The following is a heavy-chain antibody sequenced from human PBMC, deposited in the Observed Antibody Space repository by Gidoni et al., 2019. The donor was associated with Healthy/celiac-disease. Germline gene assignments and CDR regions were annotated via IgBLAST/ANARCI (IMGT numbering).Heavy chain of an antibody. J-gene: IGHJ6*02. Sequence: EVQLVESGGVVVQPGGSLRLSCAASGFTFADYTRHWVRQAPGKGLEWVSLIRWDGGRTYDADSVKGRFTIYRDNSKNSLYLQMNSLRTEDTALYYCALSYYGSGSYYPSYGMDVWGQGTTVTVSS. CDR1: GFTFADYT. CDR2: IRWDGGRT. V-gene: IGHV3-43*01. D-gene: IGHD3-10*01. CDR3: ALSYYGSGSYYPSYGMDV.